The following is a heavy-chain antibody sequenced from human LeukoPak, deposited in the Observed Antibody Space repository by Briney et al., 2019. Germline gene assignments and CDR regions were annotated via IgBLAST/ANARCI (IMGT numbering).Heavy chain of an antibody. V-gene: IGHV4-39*01. CDR3: ASLIAVAGEYYFDY. J-gene: IGHJ4*02. CDR2: IYYSGST. CDR1: GGSISSSSYY. D-gene: IGHD6-19*01. Sequence: PSETLSLTCTVSGGSISSSSYYWGWIRQPPGKGLEWIGSIYYSGSTYYNPSLKSRVTISVDTSKNQFSLKLSSVTAADTAVYYCASLIAVAGEYYFDYWGQGTLVTVSS.